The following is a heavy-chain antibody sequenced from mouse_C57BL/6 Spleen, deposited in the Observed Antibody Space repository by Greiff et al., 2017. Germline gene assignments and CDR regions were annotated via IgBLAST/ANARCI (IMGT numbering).Heavy chain of an antibody. J-gene: IGHJ2*01. D-gene: IGHD1-1*01. CDR1: GYTFTSYW. CDR3: ARFITTARNFDY. CDR2: IDPSDSYT. Sequence: VQLQQSGAELVMPGASVKLSCKASGYTFTSYWMHWVKQRPGQGLEWIGEIDPSDSYTNYNQKFKGKSTLTVDKSSSTAYMQLSSLTSADSAVYYCARFITTARNFDYWGQGTTLTVSS. V-gene: IGHV1-69*01.